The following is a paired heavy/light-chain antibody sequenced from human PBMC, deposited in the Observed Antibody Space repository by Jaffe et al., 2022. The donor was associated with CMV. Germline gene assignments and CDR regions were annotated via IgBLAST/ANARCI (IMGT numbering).Light chain of an antibody. J-gene: IGKJ1*01. CDR2: GAF. V-gene: IGKV3D-15*01. CDR3: QQYQFWRT. Sequence: EIVMTQSPAALSVSPGERATLSCRASQSVSTNVAWYQQKPGQGPRLLIFGAFTRATGVPARFSGSGSGTEFTLTISSLQSEDFAVYYCQQYQFWRTFGQGTKVEVK. CDR1: QSVSTN.
Heavy chain of an antibody. CDR3: ARDQGGGYHVFSERPD. Sequence: EVQLVESGGGLVQPGGSLRLSCRDSGFTFSAYWMAWVRQTPERGLEWVANIRQDGNVKNHAESVKGRFTISRDNAESSLYLEMISLRPEDTAVYYCARDQGGGYHVFSERPDWGQGTRVTVSS. V-gene: IGHV3-7*03. J-gene: IGHJ4*02. CDR1: GFTFSAYW. CDR2: IRQDGNVK. D-gene: IGHD3-16*02.